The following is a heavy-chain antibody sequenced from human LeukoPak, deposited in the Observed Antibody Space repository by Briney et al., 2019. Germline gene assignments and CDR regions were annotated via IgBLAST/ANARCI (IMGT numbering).Heavy chain of an antibody. D-gene: IGHD5-24*01. CDR2: INHSGST. V-gene: IGHV4-34*01. Sequence: PSETLSLTCAVYSGSFSGYYWSWIRQPPGKGLEWIGEINHSGSTNYNPSLKSRVTLSADTSKNQFSLTLNSVTAADTAVYYCARRRLGYYFDYWGQGTLVTVSS. CDR3: ARRRLGYYFDY. J-gene: IGHJ4*02. CDR1: SGSFSGYY.